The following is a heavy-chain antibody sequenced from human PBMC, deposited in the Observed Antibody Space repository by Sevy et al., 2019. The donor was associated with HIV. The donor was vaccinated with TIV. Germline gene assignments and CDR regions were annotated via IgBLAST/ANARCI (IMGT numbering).Heavy chain of an antibody. CDR2: LNRNSGDS. Sequence: ASVKVSCKASGSAISDYHIHWVRQAPGQGLEWVGWLNRNSGDSDLTQKFQGRVTLTKDTSINTEYMELTRLRLDDTAVYYCTTEKGDSRCSTSNCNTLDSWGQGTLVTVSS. V-gene: IGHV1-2*02. CDR1: GSAISDYH. D-gene: IGHD2-2*02. J-gene: IGHJ4*02. CDR3: TTEKGDSRCSTSNCNTLDS.